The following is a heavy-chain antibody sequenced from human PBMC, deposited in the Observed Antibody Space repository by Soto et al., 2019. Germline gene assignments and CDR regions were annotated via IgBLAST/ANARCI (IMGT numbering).Heavy chain of an antibody. CDR2: VYYRGRS. Sequence: SETLSLTCTVSGGSVSNSNYYWGWIRQSPGKGLEWIGSVYYRGRSYSKSSVKSRITISVDTSKNQFSLNLNSVTASDTAIYYCVSQRTTVIPQAYFDYWGPGALVTVS. V-gene: IGHV4-39*01. J-gene: IGHJ4*02. CDR3: VSQRTTVIPQAYFDY. D-gene: IGHD4-4*01. CDR1: GGSVSNSNYY.